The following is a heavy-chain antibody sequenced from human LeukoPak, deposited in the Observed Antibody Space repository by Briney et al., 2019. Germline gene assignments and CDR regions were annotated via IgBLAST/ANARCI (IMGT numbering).Heavy chain of an antibody. CDR2: IYYSGST. J-gene: IGHJ4*02. D-gene: IGHD3-10*01. Sequence: SETLSLTCTVSGGSISSYYWSWIRQPPGKGLEWIGYIYYSGSTNYNPSLKSRVTISVDTSKNQFSLKLSSVTAADTAVYYCARVSITMVRGVILYYFDYWGQGTLVTVSS. CDR3: ARVSITMVRGVILYYFDY. V-gene: IGHV4-59*01. CDR1: GGSISSYY.